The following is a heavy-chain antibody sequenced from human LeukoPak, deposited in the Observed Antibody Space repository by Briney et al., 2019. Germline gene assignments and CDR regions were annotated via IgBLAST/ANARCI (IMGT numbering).Heavy chain of an antibody. V-gene: IGHV3-23*01. CDR3: SKKYYPYSSSYYYYYYMDV. J-gene: IGHJ6*03. CDR1: GFTFSSYA. D-gene: IGHD2-2*01. CDR2: ISGSGGST. Sequence: PGGSLRLSCAASGFTFSSYAMSWVRQAPGKGLEWVSVISGSGGSTYYADSVKGRFTISRDNSKNTLYLQMNSLRAEDTAGYYYSKKYYPYSSSYYYYYYMDVWGKGTTVTVSS.